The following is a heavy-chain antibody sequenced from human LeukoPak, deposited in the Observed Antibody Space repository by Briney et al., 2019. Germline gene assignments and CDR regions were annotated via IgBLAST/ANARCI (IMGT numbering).Heavy chain of an antibody. CDR1: GFNLGRYA. V-gene: IGHV3-23*01. J-gene: IGHJ3*01. CDR2: INTGETT. D-gene: IGHD3-16*01. Sequence: PGGSLRLSCAASGFNLGRYAMSWVRQAPGRGLEWVSCINTGETTFYSDSVKGRFTIYRDSSKNNLYLHMTSLRDEDTALYSCAKGDFDVWGQGTVVIVSS. CDR3: AKGDFDV.